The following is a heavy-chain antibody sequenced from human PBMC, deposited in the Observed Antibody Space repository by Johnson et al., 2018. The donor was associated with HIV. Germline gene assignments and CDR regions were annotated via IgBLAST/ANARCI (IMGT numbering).Heavy chain of an antibody. V-gene: IGHV3-30*03. CDR1: GFTFDDYG. CDR2: ISYDGSNK. D-gene: IGHD6-13*01. J-gene: IGHJ3*02. CDR3: ASKAAGTMHAFDI. Sequence: QMLLVESGGGVLRPGGSLRLSCAASGFTFDDYGMSWVRQAPGKGLEWVAVISYDGSNKYYADSVKGRFTISRDNSKNTLYLQMNSLRAEDTAVYYCASKAAGTMHAFDIWGQGTMVTVSS.